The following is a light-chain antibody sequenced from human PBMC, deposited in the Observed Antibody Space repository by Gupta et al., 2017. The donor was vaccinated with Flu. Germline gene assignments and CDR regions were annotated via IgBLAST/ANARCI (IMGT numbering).Light chain of an antibody. CDR2: LGS. V-gene: IGKV2-28*01. Sequence: DIAMTQSPLSLPVTPGDPASISCRSSQSLLHSNGYNYLDWYLQKPGQSPQLLIDLGSNRASGVPDRFSGSGSGTDFTLKISRVEAEDVGVYYCMQALQTRYSFGQGTKLEIK. CDR3: MQALQTRYS. CDR1: QSLLHSNGYNY. J-gene: IGKJ2*03.